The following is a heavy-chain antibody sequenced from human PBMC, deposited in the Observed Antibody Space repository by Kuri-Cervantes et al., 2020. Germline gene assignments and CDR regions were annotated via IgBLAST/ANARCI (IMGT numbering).Heavy chain of an antibody. CDR1: GFTFSSYG. CDR3: ARVFDL. V-gene: IGHV3-30*03. CDR2: ISYDGSNK. Sequence: GESLKISCAASGFTFSSYGVHWVRQAPGKGLEWVAVISYDGSNKYYADSVKGRFTISRDNAKNSLYLQMNSLRAEDTAVYYCARVFDLWGRGTLVTVSS. J-gene: IGHJ2*01.